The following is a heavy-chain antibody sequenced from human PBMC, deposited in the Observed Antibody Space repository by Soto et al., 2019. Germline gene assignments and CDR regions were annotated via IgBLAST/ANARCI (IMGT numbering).Heavy chain of an antibody. J-gene: IGHJ4*02. Sequence: SETLSLTCAVYGVSFSGYYWSWIRQPPGKGLEWIGEINHSGSTNYNPSLKSRVTISVDTSKNQFSLKLSSVTAADTAVYYCAIFPSGSEPRDLFSFRAQRTLVLVSS. CDR1: GVSFSGYY. V-gene: IGHV4-34*01. CDR3: AIFPSGSEPRDLFSF. D-gene: IGHD3-9*01. CDR2: INHSGST.